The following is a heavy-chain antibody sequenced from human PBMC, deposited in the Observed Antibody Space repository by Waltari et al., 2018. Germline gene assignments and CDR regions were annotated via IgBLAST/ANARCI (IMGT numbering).Heavy chain of an antibody. V-gene: IGHV3-33*01. Sequence: STYVMHWFRQSPGKGLEWVAVIWSDGSNIHYADFVKDRFTISRDNTRNTMYLQMNILRAEDTAMYYCVRGRGSSDYWCHGTLVSVSS. D-gene: IGHD2-2*01. CDR2: IWSDGSNI. CDR3: VRGRGSSDY. CDR1: STYV. J-gene: IGHJ4*01.